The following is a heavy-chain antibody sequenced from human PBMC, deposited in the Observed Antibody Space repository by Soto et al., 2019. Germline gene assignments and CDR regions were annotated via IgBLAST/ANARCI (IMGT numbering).Heavy chain of an antibody. J-gene: IGHJ4*02. V-gene: IGHV1-46*01. D-gene: IGHD3-3*01. CDR3: ARDPALCSGYYGHFDY. Sequence: ASVKVSCKASGYTFTSYYMHWVRQAPGQGLEWMGIINPSGGSTSYAQKFQGRVTMTRDTSTSTVYMELSSLRSEDTAVYYCARDPALCSGYYGHFDYWGQRTPVTVSS. CDR2: INPSGGST. CDR1: GYTFTSYY.